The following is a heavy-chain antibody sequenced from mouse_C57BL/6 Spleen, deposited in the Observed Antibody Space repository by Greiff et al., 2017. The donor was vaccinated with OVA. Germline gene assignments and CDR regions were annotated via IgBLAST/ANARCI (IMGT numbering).Heavy chain of an antibody. CDR3: ARVWHYAMDY. V-gene: IGHV1-76*01. J-gene: IGHJ4*01. CDR2: IYPGSGNT. CDR1: GYTFTDYY. Sequence: QVQLQQSGAELVRPGASVKLSCKASGYTFTDYYINWVKQRPGQGLEWIARIYPGSGNTYYNEKFKGKATLTAEKSSSTAYMQLSSLTSEDSAVYFCARVWHYAMDYWGQGTSVTVSS.